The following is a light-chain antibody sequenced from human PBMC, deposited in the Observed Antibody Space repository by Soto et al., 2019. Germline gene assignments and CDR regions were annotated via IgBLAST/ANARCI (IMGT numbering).Light chain of an antibody. CDR1: TGAVTSGYY. CDR2: STS. J-gene: IGLJ2*01. V-gene: IGLV7-43*01. Sequence: QTVVTQEPSLTVSPGGTVTLTCASSTGAVTSGYYPNWFQQKPGQAPRALIYSTSNKRSWTPARFSGSFLGGKAALTLSGVQPEDEAEYYCLLYYGGAVVFGGGTKLTVL. CDR3: LLYYGGAVV.